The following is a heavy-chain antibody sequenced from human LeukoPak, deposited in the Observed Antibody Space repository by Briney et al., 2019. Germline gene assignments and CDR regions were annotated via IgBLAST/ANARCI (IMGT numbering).Heavy chain of an antibody. CDR3: ARDMLLWFGESAFDI. V-gene: IGHV3-7*01. Sequence: GGSLRLSCAASGFTFSSYWMRWVRQAPGKGLEWVANIKQDGSEKYYVDSVKGRFTISGDNAKNSLYLQMNSLRAEDTAVYYCARDMLLWFGESAFDIWGQGTMVTVSS. CDR1: GFTFSSYW. D-gene: IGHD3-10*01. J-gene: IGHJ3*02. CDR2: IKQDGSEK.